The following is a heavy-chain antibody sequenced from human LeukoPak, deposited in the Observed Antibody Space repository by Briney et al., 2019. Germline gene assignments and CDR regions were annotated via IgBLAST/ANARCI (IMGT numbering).Heavy chain of an antibody. CDR1: GGSFSGYY. CDR3: ARGVRRGYCSGGSCRNKYYFDY. V-gene: IGHV4-34*01. CDR2: INHSGST. D-gene: IGHD2-15*01. Sequence: SETLSLTCAVYGGSFSGYYWSWIRQPPGKGLEWIGEINHSGSTNYNPPLKSRVTISVDTSKNQFSLKLSSVTAADTAVYYCARGVRRGYCSGGSCRNKYYFDYWGQGTLVTVSS. J-gene: IGHJ4*02.